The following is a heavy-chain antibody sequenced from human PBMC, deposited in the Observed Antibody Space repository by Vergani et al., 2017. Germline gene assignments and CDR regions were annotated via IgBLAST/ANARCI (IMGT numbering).Heavy chain of an antibody. V-gene: IGHV1-46*01. CDR3: ARERGSDGAFDI. Sequence: QVQLVQSGAEVKKPGASVKVSCKASGYTFTSYYMHWVRQAAGQGLEWMGIINPSGGSTSYAQKFQGRVTMTRDTSTSTGYMELSSLRSEDTAVYYCARERGSDGAFDIWGQGTMVTVSS. CDR1: GYTFTSYY. CDR2: INPSGGST. J-gene: IGHJ3*02. D-gene: IGHD3-16*01.